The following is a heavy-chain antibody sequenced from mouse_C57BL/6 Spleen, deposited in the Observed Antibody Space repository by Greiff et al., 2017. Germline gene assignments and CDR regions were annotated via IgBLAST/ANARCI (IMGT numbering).Heavy chain of an antibody. CDR2: ISDGGSYT. CDR1: GFTFSSYA. J-gene: IGHJ3*01. D-gene: IGHD1-1*01. V-gene: IGHV5-4*01. Sequence: EVKLVESGGGLVKPGGSLKLSCAASGFTFSSYAMSWVRQTPEKRLEWVATISDGGSYTSYPDNVKGRFTISRDNAKNNLYLQMSHLKSEDTAMYYCARDGYGSPWFAYWGQGTLVTVSA. CDR3: ARDGYGSPWFAY.